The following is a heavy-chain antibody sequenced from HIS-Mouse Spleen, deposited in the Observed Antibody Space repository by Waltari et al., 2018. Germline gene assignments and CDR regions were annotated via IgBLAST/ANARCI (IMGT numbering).Heavy chain of an antibody. CDR2: ISWNSGSI. D-gene: IGHD4-4*01. CDR3: AILTTVFDY. CDR1: GFTFVDSA. J-gene: IGHJ4*02. V-gene: IGHV3-9*01. Sequence: EVQLVESGGGLVQPGRSLRLSCAASGFTFVDSAMHWVRQAPGKGLEWVSGISWNSGSIGYADSVKGRFTISRDNAKNSLYLQMNSLRAEDTALYYCAILTTVFDYWGQGTLVTVSS.